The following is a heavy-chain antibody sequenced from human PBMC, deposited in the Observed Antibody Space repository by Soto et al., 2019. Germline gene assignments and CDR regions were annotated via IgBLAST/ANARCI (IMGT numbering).Heavy chain of an antibody. CDR3: AHGNPIAPGEWWFDP. CDR2: IYWDDDK. V-gene: IGHV2-5*02. CDR1: GFSLSTSGVG. Sequence: QITLKESGPTLVKPTQTLTLTCTFSGFSLSTSGVGVGWIRQPPGKALEWLALIYWDDDKRYSPSLKSRLTIXKDSSXXQVVLTMTNMDPVDTATYYCAHGNPIAPGEWWFDPWGQGTLVTVSS. D-gene: IGHD6-25*01. J-gene: IGHJ5*02.